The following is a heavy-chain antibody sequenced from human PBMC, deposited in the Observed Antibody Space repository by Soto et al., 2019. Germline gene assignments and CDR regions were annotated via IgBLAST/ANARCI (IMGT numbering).Heavy chain of an antibody. CDR3: ARDYDSSGYPRYYFDY. CDR1: GFTFSSYG. CDR2: ISYDGANK. D-gene: IGHD3-22*01. V-gene: IGHV3-30*03. Sequence: GSLRLSCAASGFTFSSYGIHWVRQAPGKGLEWVALISYDGANKYYADSVKGRFTISRDNSKNTLYLQMNSLRPEDTAVYHCARDYDSSGYPRYYFDYWGQGTLVTVSS. J-gene: IGHJ4*02.